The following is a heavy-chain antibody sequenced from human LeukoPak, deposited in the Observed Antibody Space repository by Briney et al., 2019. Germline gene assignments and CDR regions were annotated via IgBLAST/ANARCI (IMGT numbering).Heavy chain of an antibody. CDR1: GGSINSGGYY. J-gene: IGHJ5*02. CDR3: ARDGITMIVPVWFDP. CDR2: ISSSSSYI. D-gene: IGHD3-22*01. Sequence: LSLTCTVSGGSINSGGYYWSWVRQAPGKGLEWVSSISSSSSYIYYADSVKGRFTISRDNAKNSLYLQMNSLRAEDTAVYYCARDGITMIVPVWFDPWGQGTLVTVSS. V-gene: IGHV3-21*01.